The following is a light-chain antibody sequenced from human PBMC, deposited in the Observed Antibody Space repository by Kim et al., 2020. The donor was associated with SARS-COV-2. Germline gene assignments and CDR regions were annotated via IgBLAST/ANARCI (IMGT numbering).Light chain of an antibody. CDR2: WAS. CDR1: QSVLYSSNNKNY. CDR3: QQHYNAPPT. Sequence: DIVMTQSPDSLAVSLGERATINCKSSQSVLYSSNNKNYLAWYQQKPGQPPKLLIYWASTRESGVPDRFSGSGSGTDFTLTISSLQAEDVAVYYCQQHYNAPPTFALGTKVDIK. V-gene: IGKV4-1*01. J-gene: IGKJ1*01.